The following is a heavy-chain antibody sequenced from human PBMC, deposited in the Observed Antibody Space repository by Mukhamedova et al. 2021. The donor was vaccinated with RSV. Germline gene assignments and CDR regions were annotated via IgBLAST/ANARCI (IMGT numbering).Heavy chain of an antibody. D-gene: IGHD3-9*01. Sequence: WSWVRQFPGKGLEWIGYIDKGSGSYYNPSVRGRVTMSADASKRHFFLRLTSVTAADTAIYYCARSDSSVSVPQIFHHWGQGILVTV. CDR2: IDKGSGS. V-gene: IGHV4-30-4*01. CDR3: ARSDSSVSVPQIFHH. J-gene: IGHJ1*01.